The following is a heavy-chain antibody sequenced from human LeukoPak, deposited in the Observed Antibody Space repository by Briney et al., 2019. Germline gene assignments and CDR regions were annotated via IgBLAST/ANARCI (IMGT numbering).Heavy chain of an antibody. CDR1: AYTFTSSG. CDR3: AIDQSLARYCSGGSCGYFDH. J-gene: IGHJ4*02. Sequence: VPASCKASAYTFTSSGISWVRQAPGQGLERMGWISAYNGNTNYAQKLQGRVTMTTDTPTSQAYTELRSPGADDMVVHYVAIDQSLARYCSGGSCGYFDHWGQGTLVTVSS. CDR2: ISAYNGNT. V-gene: IGHV1-18*03. D-gene: IGHD2-15*01.